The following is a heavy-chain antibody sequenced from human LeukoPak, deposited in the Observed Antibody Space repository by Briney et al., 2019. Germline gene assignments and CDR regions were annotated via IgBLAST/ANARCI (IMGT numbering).Heavy chain of an antibody. CDR3: ARDHLFAFDV. CDR1: GFSNAW. J-gene: IGHJ3*01. Sequence: PGGSLRLSCAASGFSNAWMNWVRQAPGKGLEWVSYISSGSFTIYYAYSVKGRFTISRDNAKNSLYLQMNTLRDEDSAVYYCARDHLFAFDVWGQGTTVTVSS. CDR2: ISSGSFTI. V-gene: IGHV3-48*02.